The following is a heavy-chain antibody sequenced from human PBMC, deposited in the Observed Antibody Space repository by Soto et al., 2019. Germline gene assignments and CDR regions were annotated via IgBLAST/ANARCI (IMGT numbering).Heavy chain of an antibody. V-gene: IGHV3-30*18. CDR3: AKIAAAGPLDFDY. CDR2: ISYDGSNK. CDR1: GFTFSSYG. J-gene: IGHJ4*02. D-gene: IGHD6-13*01. Sequence: ESGGGVVQPGRSLRLSCAASGFTFSSYGMHWVRQAPGKGLEWVAVISYDGSNKYYADSVKGRFTISRDNSKNTLYLQMNSLRAEDTAVYYCAKIAAAGPLDFDYWGQGTLVTVSS.